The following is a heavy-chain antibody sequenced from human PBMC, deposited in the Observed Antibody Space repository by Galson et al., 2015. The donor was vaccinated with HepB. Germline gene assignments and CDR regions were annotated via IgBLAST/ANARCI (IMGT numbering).Heavy chain of an antibody. J-gene: IGHJ5*02. V-gene: IGHV1-18*01. CDR1: GYTFSSYS. CDR3: ARGALVVAVGATQNNWFDP. Sequence: SVKVSCKASGYTFSSYSITWVRQAPGQGLEWMGWISAYNRQTNFAQKFQGRLTMTTDTSTSTAYMQLRSLRSDDTAVYYCARGALVVAVGATQNNWFDPWGQGTLVTVSS. CDR2: ISAYNRQT. D-gene: IGHD2-15*01.